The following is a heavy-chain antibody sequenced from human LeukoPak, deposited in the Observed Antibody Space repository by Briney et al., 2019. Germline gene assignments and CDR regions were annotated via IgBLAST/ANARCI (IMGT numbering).Heavy chain of an antibody. CDR1: GFTFSSYE. D-gene: IGHD5-12*01. J-gene: IGHJ6*02. Sequence: GGSLRLSCAASGFTFSSYEMNWVRQAPGKGLEWVSYISSSGSTIYYADFVKGRFTISRDNAKNSLYLQMNSLRGEDTAVYYCARIVAYFYYGMDVWGQGTAVTVSS. CDR3: ARIVAYFYYGMDV. CDR2: ISSSGSTI. V-gene: IGHV3-48*03.